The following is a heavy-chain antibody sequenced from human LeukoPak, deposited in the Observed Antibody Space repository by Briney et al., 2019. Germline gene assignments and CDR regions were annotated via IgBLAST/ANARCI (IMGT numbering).Heavy chain of an antibody. CDR3: ARGSPPRVYYDRSGYYSYYFDY. D-gene: IGHD3-22*01. Sequence: ASVKVSCKASGYKFTNYGISWVRQAPGQGLEWMGWISPYNGNTIYAQKLQGRVTMTTDTSTSTAYMELRSLRSDDTAVYYCARGSPPRVYYDRSGYYSYYFDYWGQGTLVTVAS. CDR2: ISPYNGNT. J-gene: IGHJ4*02. V-gene: IGHV1-18*01. CDR1: GYKFTNYG.